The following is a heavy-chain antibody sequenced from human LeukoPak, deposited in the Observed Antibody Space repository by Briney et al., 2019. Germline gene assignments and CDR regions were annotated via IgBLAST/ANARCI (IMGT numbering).Heavy chain of an antibody. D-gene: IGHD6-6*01. CDR2: IYYSGST. V-gene: IGHV4-31*03. CDR3: ARYSPYSSSSENAFDI. CDR1: GVSISSGGYY. Sequence: SETLSLTCTVSGVSISSGGYYWSWIRQHPGKGLEWIGYIYYSGSTYYNPSLKSRVTISVDTSKNQFSLKLSSVTAADTAVYYCARYSPYSSSSENAFDIWGQGTMVTVSS. J-gene: IGHJ3*02.